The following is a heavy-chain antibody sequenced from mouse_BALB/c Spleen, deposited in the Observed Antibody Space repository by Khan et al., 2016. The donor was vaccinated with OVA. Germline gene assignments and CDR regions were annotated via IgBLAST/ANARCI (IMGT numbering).Heavy chain of an antibody. Sequence: QVQLKQSGPDLVRPGASVKMSCKASGYTFTNFWIHWVKQRPGQGLEWIGMVDPSNGETILNKKFNDKATLNVDKSSNTAYMKLSSLTSEDSAVYSCARHDYGGFTYWGQGTLVTVSA. J-gene: IGHJ3*01. V-gene: IGHV1-74*01. CDR2: VDPSNGET. CDR3: ARHDYGGFTY. D-gene: IGHD2-4*01. CDR1: GYTFTNFW.